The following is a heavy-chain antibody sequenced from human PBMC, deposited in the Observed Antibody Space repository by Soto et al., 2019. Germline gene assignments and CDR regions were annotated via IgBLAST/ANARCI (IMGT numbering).Heavy chain of an antibody. D-gene: IGHD6-6*01. CDR1: GYTFTSYA. Sequence: ASVKVSCKASGYTFTSYAMHWVRQAPGQRLEWMGWINAGNGNTKYSQKFQGRVTITRDTSASTAYMELSSLRSEDTAVYYCARDHGVLAARPWWFDPWGQGTLVTVSS. V-gene: IGHV1-3*01. CDR2: INAGNGNT. CDR3: ARDHGVLAARPWWFDP. J-gene: IGHJ5*02.